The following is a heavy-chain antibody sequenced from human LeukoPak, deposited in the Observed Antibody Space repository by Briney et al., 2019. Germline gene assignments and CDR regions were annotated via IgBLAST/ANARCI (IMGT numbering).Heavy chain of an antibody. V-gene: IGHV4-59*08. J-gene: IGHJ4*02. CDR1: GGTISRYY. Sequence: SETLSLTCTVSGGTISRYYWSWIRQSPGKGLEWIGYIYSSGSTNSNPSLKSRVSTSVDTSRNQFSLKLSSVTAADTAVYYCARHESAVGALFYWGQGTLVTVSS. CDR2: IYSSGST. D-gene: IGHD1-26*01. CDR3: ARHESAVGALFY.